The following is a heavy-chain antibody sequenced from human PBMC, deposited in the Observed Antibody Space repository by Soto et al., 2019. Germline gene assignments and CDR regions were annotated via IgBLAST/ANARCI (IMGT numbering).Heavy chain of an antibody. CDR2: ISGSGGST. CDR3: AQEDNSGSYGYFQH. Sequence: GGSLRLSCAASGFTFSSYAMSWVRQAPGKGLEWVSSISGSGGSTYYADSVKGRFTISRDNSKNTLYLQMNSLRAEDTAVYYCAQEDNSGSYGYFQHWGQGTLVTVSS. CDR1: GFTFSSYA. V-gene: IGHV3-23*01. J-gene: IGHJ1*01. D-gene: IGHD1-26*01.